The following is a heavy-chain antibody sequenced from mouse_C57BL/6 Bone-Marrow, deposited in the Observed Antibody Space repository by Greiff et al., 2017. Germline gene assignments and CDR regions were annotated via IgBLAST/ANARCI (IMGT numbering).Heavy chain of an antibody. V-gene: IGHV1-7*01. CDR1: GYTFTSYW. J-gene: IGHJ2*01. D-gene: IGHD1-1*01. CDR2: INPSSGYT. Sequence: QVQLQQSGAELAKPGASVKLSCKASGYTFTSYWMHWVKQRPGQGLEWIGYINPSSGYTKYNQKFKDKATLTADKSSSTAYMQLSSLTYEDAAVYYCARPHYYCSSYEDYWGQGTTLTVSS. CDR3: ARPHYYCSSYEDY.